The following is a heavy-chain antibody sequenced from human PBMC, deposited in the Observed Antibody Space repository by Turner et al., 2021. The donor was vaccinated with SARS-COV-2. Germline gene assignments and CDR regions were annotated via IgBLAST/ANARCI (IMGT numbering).Heavy chain of an antibody. Sequence: LQRQESGAELVEPSETLSLTCTVSCGSITTSSSYWGWSSQHPGNGLEWIGSIHYSGSTYYNASLESRVTISVDTSKIQFSLKLTSVTAEDTAVYYCARVRTVTWSTTTCLSSDAFDLWGQGTMVSVSS. CDR2: IHYSGST. V-gene: IGHV4-39*01. D-gene: IGHD2-2*01. CDR3: ARVRTVTWSTTTCLSSDAFDL. J-gene: IGHJ3*01. CDR1: CGSITTSSSY.